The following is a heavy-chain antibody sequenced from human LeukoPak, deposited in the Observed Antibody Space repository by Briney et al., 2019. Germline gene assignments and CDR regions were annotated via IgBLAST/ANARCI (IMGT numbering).Heavy chain of an antibody. CDR3: AKESTGLGELSLDY. V-gene: IGHV3-43*01. CDR1: GFTFDDYT. CDR2: ISWDGGST. D-gene: IGHD3-16*02. Sequence: GGSLRLSCAASGFTFDDYTMPWVRQAPGKGLEWVSLISWDGGSTYYADSVKGRFTISRDNSKNSLYLQMNSLRTADTALYYCAKESTGLGELSLDYWGQGTLVTVSS. J-gene: IGHJ4*02.